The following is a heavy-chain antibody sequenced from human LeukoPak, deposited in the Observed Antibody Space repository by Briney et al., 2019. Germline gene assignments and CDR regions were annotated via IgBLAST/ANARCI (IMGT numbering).Heavy chain of an antibody. Sequence: EESLKISCKGSGYNFPTYWIGWVRQMPGKGLVWMGIIYPEDSDTRYGPSFQGQVTISADKSNITAYLQWSSLKASDTAIYYCARSIVGAADDAFDIWGQGTVVTVSS. CDR1: GYNFPTYW. CDR2: IYPEDSDT. V-gene: IGHV5-51*01. J-gene: IGHJ3*02. CDR3: ARSIVGAADDAFDI. D-gene: IGHD1-26*01.